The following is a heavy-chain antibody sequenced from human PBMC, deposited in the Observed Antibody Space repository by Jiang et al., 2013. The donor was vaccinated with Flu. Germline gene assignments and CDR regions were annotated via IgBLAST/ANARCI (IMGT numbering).Heavy chain of an antibody. Sequence: SGAEVKKPGASVKVSCKASGYTFTAYYLHWVRQAPGQGLEWMGWINPNNGATKYAQKFQGWVTMTRATSISTGYMELRSLKSDDTAVYYCVREIGRGSVNWFDPWGQGTLVIASS. V-gene: IGHV1-2*04. CDR1: GYTFTAYY. CDR2: INPNNGAT. D-gene: IGHD3-10*01. J-gene: IGHJ5*02. CDR3: VREIGRGSVNWFDP.